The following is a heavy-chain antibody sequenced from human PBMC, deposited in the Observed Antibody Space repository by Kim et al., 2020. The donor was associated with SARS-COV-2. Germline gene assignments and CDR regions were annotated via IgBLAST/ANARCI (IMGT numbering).Heavy chain of an antibody. V-gene: IGHV5-51*01. CDR3: ARLGVEMATIDARPIDY. J-gene: IGHJ4*02. CDR2: IYPGDSDT. CDR1: GYSFTSYW. D-gene: IGHD5-12*01. Sequence: GESLKISCKGSGYSFTSYWIGWVRQMPGKGLEWMGIIYPGDSDTRYSPSFQGQVTISADKSISTAYLQWSSLKASDTAMYYCARLGVEMATIDARPIDYWGQGTLVTVSS.